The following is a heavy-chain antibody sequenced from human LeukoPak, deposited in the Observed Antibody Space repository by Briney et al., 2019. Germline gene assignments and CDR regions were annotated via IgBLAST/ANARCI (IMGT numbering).Heavy chain of an antibody. V-gene: IGHV3-33*01. J-gene: IGHJ4*02. CDR3: ARDRHYYDSSGPPEY. Sequence: PGGSLRLSCAASGFTFSSYGIHWVRQAPGKGLEWVAVIWYDGSNKYYADSVKGRFTISRDNSKNTLYLQMNSLRAEDTAVYYCARDRHYYDSSGPPEYWGQGTLVTVSS. D-gene: IGHD3-22*01. CDR1: GFTFSSYG. CDR2: IWYDGSNK.